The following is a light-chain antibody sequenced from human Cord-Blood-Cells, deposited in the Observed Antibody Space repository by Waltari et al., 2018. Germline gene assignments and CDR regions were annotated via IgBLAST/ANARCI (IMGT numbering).Light chain of an antibody. Sequence: QSALPQPASVSGSPGQSITIPCTGTSSDVGSYHLVPWYQQHPGKAPNLMIYEVSKRPSGVSNRFSGSKSGNTASLTISGLQAEDEADYYCCSYAGSSTLVFGGGTKLTVL. CDR3: CSYAGSSTLV. J-gene: IGLJ2*01. CDR2: EVS. V-gene: IGLV2-23*02. CDR1: SSDVGSYHL.